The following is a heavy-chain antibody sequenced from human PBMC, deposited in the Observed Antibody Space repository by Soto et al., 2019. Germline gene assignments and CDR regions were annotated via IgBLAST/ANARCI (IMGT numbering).Heavy chain of an antibody. CDR3: ARNDYGDYSTSSLFDY. J-gene: IGHJ4*02. CDR2: IIPILGIA. CDR1: GGTFSSYT. V-gene: IGHV1-69*02. D-gene: IGHD4-17*01. Sequence: QVQLVQSGAEVKKPGSSVKVSCKASGGTFSSYTISWVRQAPGQGLEWMGRIIPILGIANYAQKFQGRVTITADKSTSTAYMELSSLRSEDTAVYYCARNDYGDYSTSSLFDYWGQGTLVTVSS.